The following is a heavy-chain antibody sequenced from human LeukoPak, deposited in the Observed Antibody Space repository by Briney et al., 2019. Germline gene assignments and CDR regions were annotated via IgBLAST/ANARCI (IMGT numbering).Heavy chain of an antibody. Sequence: GGSLRLSCAASGFILNDYGMHWVRQAPGKGLEWVASINHNGNVNYYVDSVKGRFTISRDNAKNSLYLQMSNLRAEDTAVYFCARGGGLDVWGQGATVTVSS. J-gene: IGHJ6*02. D-gene: IGHD3-16*01. V-gene: IGHV3-7*03. CDR2: INHNGNVN. CDR3: ARGGGLDV. CDR1: GFILNDYG.